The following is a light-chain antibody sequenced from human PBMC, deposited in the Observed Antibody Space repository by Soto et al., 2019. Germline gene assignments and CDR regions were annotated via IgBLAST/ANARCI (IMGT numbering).Light chain of an antibody. J-gene: IGKJ5*01. CDR2: DAS. CDR3: QQRSNWIS. CDR1: QSVSSY. Sequence: ELLFRQSQDTQSLSPGGRATVPCRASQSVSSYLAWYQQKPGQAPRLLIYDASNRATGIPARFSGSGSGTDFTLTISSLEPEDFAVYYCQQRSNWISFGQGARLEIK. V-gene: IGKV3-11*01.